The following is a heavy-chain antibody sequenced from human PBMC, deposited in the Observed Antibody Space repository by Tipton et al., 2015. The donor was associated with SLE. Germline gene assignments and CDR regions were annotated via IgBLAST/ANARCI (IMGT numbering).Heavy chain of an antibody. D-gene: IGHD3-22*01. J-gene: IGHJ4*02. V-gene: IGHV4-39*07. Sequence: TLSLTCTVSGGSISSSSYYWGWIRQPPGKGLEWIGSIYYSGSTYYNPSLKSRVTISVDTSKNQFSLKLSSVTAADTAVYYCAGALGYYDSSGYLDYWGQGTLVTVSS. CDR1: GGSISSSSYY. CDR2: IYYSGST. CDR3: AGALGYYDSSGYLDY.